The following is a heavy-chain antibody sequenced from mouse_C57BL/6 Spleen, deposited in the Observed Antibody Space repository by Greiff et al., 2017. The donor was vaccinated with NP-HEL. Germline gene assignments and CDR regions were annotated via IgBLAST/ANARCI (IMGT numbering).Heavy chain of an antibody. Sequence: VQLKESGPGLVKPSQSLSLTCSVPGYSITSGYYWNWIRQFPGNKLEWMGYISYDGSNNYNPSLKNRISITRDTSKNQFFLKLNSVTTEDTATYYCARDGAQGQYYVDYWGQGTTLTVSS. CDR3: ARDGAQGQYYVDY. V-gene: IGHV3-6*01. D-gene: IGHD3-2*02. J-gene: IGHJ2*01. CDR2: ISYDGSN. CDR1: GYSITSGYY.